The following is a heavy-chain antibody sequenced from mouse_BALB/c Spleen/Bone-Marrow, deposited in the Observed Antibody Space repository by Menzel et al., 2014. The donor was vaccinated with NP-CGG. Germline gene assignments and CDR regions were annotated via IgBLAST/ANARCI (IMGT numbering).Heavy chain of an antibody. CDR2: INPSTGYT. V-gene: IGHV1-7*01. CDR3: ARNYYYGRDY. D-gene: IGHD1-1*01. Sequence: QVQLQQSGAELAKPGASVRMSCKASGYTFTNYWMHWVKQRPGQGLEWIGYINPSTGYTEYNQKFKDKATLTADKSSSTAYMQLSSLTSEDSAVYYCARNYYYGRDYWGQGTTPTVSS. CDR1: GYTFTNYW. J-gene: IGHJ2*01.